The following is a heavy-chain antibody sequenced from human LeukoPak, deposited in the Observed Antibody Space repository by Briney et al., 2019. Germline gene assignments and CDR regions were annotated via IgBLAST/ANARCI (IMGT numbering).Heavy chain of an antibody. V-gene: IGHV3-30*02. J-gene: IGHJ4*02. CDR1: GFTFKNFG. CDR2: MGYEGIHK. Sequence: GGSLRLSCAASGFTFKNFGMHWVRQAPGKGLEWVAFMGYEGIHKYYADSVKGRFTISKDNSKATLYLQMNSLRPEDTAVYYCARDLHGGYSSDYWGQGTLVTVSS. CDR3: ARDLHGGYSSDY. D-gene: IGHD4-23*01.